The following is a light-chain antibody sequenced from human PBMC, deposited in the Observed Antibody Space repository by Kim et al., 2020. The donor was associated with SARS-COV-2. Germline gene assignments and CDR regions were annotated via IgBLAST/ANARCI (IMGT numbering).Light chain of an antibody. CDR3: SAWDSSLSAWV. CDR1: SNAVGNEG. CDR2: RNN. J-gene: IGLJ3*02. Sequence: QPATLPRTGTSNAVGNEGATWLQQHQGHPPKLLSSRNNNRPSGISERFSASRSGDTASLTITGLQPEDEAYYYCSAWDSSLSAWVFGGGTKLTVL. V-gene: IGLV10-54*01.